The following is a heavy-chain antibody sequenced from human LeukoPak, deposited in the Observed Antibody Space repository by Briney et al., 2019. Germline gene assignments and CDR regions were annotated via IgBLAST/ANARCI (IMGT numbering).Heavy chain of an antibody. D-gene: IGHD6-6*01. J-gene: IGHJ4*02. Sequence: SVKVSCKASGGTFSSYAINWVRQAPGQGLEWMGRIIPLFGTTDYAQKFQGRVTFTADESTSTAYMELSSLRSEDTAVYYCARVLAARPLGPFDYWGQGTLVTVSS. CDR3: ARVLAARPLGPFDY. V-gene: IGHV1-69*13. CDR2: IIPLFGTT. CDR1: GGTFSSYA.